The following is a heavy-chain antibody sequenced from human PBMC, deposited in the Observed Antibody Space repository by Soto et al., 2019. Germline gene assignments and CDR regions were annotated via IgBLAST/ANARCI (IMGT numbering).Heavy chain of an antibody. D-gene: IGHD2-15*01. Sequence: GGSLRLSCAASGFTFSSFNMNWVRQAPGKGLEWVSYIGGGSSTIYYADSVKGRFTISRDNAKNSLFLQMNSLRAEDTAVYYCARVGAGRYDAFDIWGQGTMVTVSS. V-gene: IGHV3-48*01. CDR1: GFTFSSFN. CDR3: ARVGAGRYDAFDI. CDR2: IGGGSSTI. J-gene: IGHJ3*02.